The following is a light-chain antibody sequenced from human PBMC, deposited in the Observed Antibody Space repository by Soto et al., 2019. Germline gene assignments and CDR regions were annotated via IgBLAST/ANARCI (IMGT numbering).Light chain of an antibody. CDR1: NNDVGRYNY. Sequence: QSALTQPPSASGSPGQSVTISCTGTNNDVGRYNYVSWYQQHPGKAPKVIISDVSERPSGVPDRFSGSKSGNTASLTVSGLQAEDEADYYCSSYGGSNIWVFGGGTTLTVL. V-gene: IGLV2-8*01. J-gene: IGLJ3*02. CDR2: DVS. CDR3: SSYGGSNIWV.